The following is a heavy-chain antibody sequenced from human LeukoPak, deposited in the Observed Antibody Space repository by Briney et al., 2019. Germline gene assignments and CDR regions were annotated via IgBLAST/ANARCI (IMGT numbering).Heavy chain of an antibody. CDR1: GGSISSSDYF. Sequence: SETLSLTCTVSGGSISSSDYFWSWIRQPPGKGLEWIGYIYYSGSTYYSPSLKGRVTISVDTSKSQFSLRLSSVTAADTAVYYCARGDPYAGYFDYWGQGTLVTVSS. J-gene: IGHJ4*02. CDR3: ARGDPYAGYFDY. D-gene: IGHD2-2*01. V-gene: IGHV4-30-4*01. CDR2: IYYSGST.